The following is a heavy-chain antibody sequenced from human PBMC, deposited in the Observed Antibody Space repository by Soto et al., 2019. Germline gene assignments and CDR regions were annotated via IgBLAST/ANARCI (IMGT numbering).Heavy chain of an antibody. Sequence: ASVKVSCKASGYTFTGYFMHWVRQAPGQGLEWMGWINPYSGGADYAQSFQGRVTMTRDTSISTVYMELSRLRFDDTAVYYCARVIRGAYYNSNHDTWGPGT. CDR2: INPYSGGA. D-gene: IGHD3-10*01. J-gene: IGHJ5*02. CDR1: GYTFTGYF. V-gene: IGHV1-2*02. CDR3: ARVIRGAYYNSNHDT.